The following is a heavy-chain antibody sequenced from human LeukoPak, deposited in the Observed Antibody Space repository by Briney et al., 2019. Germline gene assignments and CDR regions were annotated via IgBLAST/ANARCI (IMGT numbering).Heavy chain of an antibody. D-gene: IGHD5-24*01. CDR2: IGKDGSEK. CDR1: GFAFPGYW. J-gene: IGHJ4*02. Sequence: GGSLRLSCAASGFAFPGYWMVWVRQAPGKGLEWVASIGKDGSEKAYADSVKDRFTISRDNAGNSLYLQMNSLGVEDTAVYYCTRDIVWLQLQNWGQGALVTVSS. V-gene: IGHV3-7*01. CDR3: TRDIVWLQLQN.